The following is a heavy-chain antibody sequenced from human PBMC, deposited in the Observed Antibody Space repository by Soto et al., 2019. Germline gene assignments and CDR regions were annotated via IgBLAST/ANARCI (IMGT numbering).Heavy chain of an antibody. J-gene: IGHJ1*01. CDR1: GGSISSYY. Sequence: SETLSLTCTVSGGSISSYYWSWIRQPAGKGLEWIGRIYTSGSTNYNPSLKGRVTISLDTSKNQFSLKLSSVTAADTAVYYCARHPIAVAEYFQHWGQGTLVTVSS. D-gene: IGHD6-19*01. V-gene: IGHV4-4*07. CDR2: IYTSGST. CDR3: ARHPIAVAEYFQH.